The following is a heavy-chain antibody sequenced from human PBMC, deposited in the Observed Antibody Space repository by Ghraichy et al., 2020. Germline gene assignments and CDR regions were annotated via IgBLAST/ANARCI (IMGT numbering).Heavy chain of an antibody. CDR1: GGSIISFY. D-gene: IGHD3-9*01. Sequence: LSLTFTVSGGSIISFYWSWIRQPPGKGLEWIGYIFYSGNTKYNPSLKSRVNMSVDTSNNRFSLRLTSVTAADTAIYFCARRNYETTGYFFDPWGHGILVTVSS. CDR3: ARRNYETTGYFFDP. V-gene: IGHV4-59*08. J-gene: IGHJ5*02. CDR2: IFYSGNT.